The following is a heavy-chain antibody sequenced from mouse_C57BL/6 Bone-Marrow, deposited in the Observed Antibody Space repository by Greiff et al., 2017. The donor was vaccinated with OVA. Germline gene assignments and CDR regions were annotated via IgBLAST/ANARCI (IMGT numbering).Heavy chain of an antibody. CDR3: TRLLDAMDY. J-gene: IGHJ4*01. D-gene: IGHD2-1*01. Sequence: EVQLVESGAGLVKPGGSLKLSCAASGFTFSSYAMPWVRQTPEKRLEWVAYISSGGDYIYYADTVKGRFTISRDNARNTRYLQMSSLKSEDTAMYYCTRLLDAMDYWGQGTSVTVSA. CDR2: ISSGGDYI. V-gene: IGHV5-9-1*02. CDR1: GFTFSSYA.